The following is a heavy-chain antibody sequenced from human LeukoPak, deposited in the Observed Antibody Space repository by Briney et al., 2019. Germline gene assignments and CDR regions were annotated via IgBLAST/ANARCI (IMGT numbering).Heavy chain of an antibody. J-gene: IGHJ5*02. CDR3: ARDDENILATIS. CDR1: GGTFSTCA. Sequence: GASVKVSCKTSGGTFSTCAFSWVRQAPGQGLEWLGGIIPLFNTPNYAPKLQGRVTLTADESTATVYMELRSLRSDDTAVYYCARDDENILATISWGQGTPVTVS. CDR2: IIPLFNTP. D-gene: IGHD5-12*01. V-gene: IGHV1-69*13.